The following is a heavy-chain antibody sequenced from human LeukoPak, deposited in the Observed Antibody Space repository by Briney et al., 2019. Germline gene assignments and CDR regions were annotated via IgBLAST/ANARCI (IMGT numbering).Heavy chain of an antibody. V-gene: IGHV3-64D*09. CDR1: GFTFSSYA. CDR2: ISSNGGST. Sequence: QPGGSLRLSCSASGFTFSSYAMHWVRQAPGKGLEYVSAISSNGGSTYYADSVKGRFTISRDNSKNTLYLQMSSLRAEDTAVYYCVKFSYYYDSSGYLNFDYWGQGTLVTVSS. J-gene: IGHJ4*02. D-gene: IGHD3-22*01. CDR3: VKFSYYYDSSGYLNFDY.